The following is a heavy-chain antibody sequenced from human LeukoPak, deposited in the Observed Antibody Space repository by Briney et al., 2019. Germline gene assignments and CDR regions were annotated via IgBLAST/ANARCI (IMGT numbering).Heavy chain of an antibody. CDR1: GYTFTSYA. J-gene: IGHJ4*02. CDR3: ARADQGYSYGLPFDY. Sequence: GASVKVSCKASGYTFTSYAMHWVRLAPGQRLEWMGWINAGNGNTKYSQKFQGRVTITRDTSASTAYMELSSLRSEDTAVYYCARADQGYSYGLPFDYWGQGTLVTVSS. D-gene: IGHD5-18*01. V-gene: IGHV1-3*01. CDR2: INAGNGNT.